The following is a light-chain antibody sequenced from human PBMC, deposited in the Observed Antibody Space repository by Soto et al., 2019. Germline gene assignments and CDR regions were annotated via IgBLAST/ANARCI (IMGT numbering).Light chain of an antibody. J-gene: IGKJ1*01. Sequence: DIQMPRSTSTVSASVGDTVTMTCPASQGIRNELSWFQQRKGNAPNLLISAASRLQSGVPSRFSGSGYGTDFNLTISSLETEDLAVYYCQQRSNWPRTFGQGTKVDI. CDR3: QQRSNWPRT. V-gene: IGKV1-17*01. CDR2: AAS. CDR1: QGIRNE.